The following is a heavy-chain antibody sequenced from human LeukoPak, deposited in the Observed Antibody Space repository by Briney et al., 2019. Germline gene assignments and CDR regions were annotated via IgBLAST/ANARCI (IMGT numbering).Heavy chain of an antibody. D-gene: IGHD3-10*01. Sequence: PSETLSLTCAVSGGSFSGYYWSWIRQPPGKGLEWIGEINHSGSTNYNPSLKSRVTISVDTSKNQCSLKLSSVTAADTAVYYCARARTMVRGVIIKPYYGMDVWGKGTTVTVSS. V-gene: IGHV4-34*01. J-gene: IGHJ6*04. CDR2: INHSGST. CDR1: GGSFSGYY. CDR3: ARARTMVRGVIIKPYYGMDV.